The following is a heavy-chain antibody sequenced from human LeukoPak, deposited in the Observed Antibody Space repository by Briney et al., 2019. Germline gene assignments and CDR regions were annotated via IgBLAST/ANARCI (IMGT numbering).Heavy chain of an antibody. Sequence: GGFLRLSCAASGFTFDDYAMHWVRQAPGKGLEWVSGISWNSGSIGYADSVKGRFTISRDNAKNSLYLQMNSLRAEDTALYYCAKAVAVAGKGYWYFDLWGRGTLVTVPS. J-gene: IGHJ2*01. CDR2: ISWNSGSI. CDR1: GFTFDDYA. CDR3: AKAVAVAGKGYWYFDL. V-gene: IGHV3-9*01. D-gene: IGHD6-19*01.